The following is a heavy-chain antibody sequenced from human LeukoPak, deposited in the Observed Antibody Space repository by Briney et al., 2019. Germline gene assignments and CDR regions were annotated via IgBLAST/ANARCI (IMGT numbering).Heavy chain of an antibody. CDR2: MNPNSGNT. J-gene: IGHJ4*02. D-gene: IGHD6-19*01. CDR1: GYTFTSYD. V-gene: IGHV1-8*01. CDR3: ARGLRIAVAGVLGY. Sequence: ASVKVSCKASGYTFTSYDINWVRQATGQGLEWMGWMNPNSGNTGYAQKFQGRVTITRNTSISTAYMELSSLRSEDTAVYYCARGLRIAVAGVLGYWGQGTLVTVSS.